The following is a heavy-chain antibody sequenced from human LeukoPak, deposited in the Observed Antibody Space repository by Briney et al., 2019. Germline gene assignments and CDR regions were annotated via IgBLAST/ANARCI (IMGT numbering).Heavy chain of an antibody. CDR2: IYYSGST. CDR1: GGSISSGSYY. J-gene: IGHJ4*02. D-gene: IGHD6-19*01. V-gene: IGHV4-39*01. Sequence: PSETLSLTCTVSGGSISSGSYYWGWIRQPPGTGLEWIGSIYYSGSTYYNPSLKSRATISVDTSKNQFSLKLSSVTAADTAVYYCASWQADYFDYWGQGTLVTVSS. CDR3: ASWQADYFDY.